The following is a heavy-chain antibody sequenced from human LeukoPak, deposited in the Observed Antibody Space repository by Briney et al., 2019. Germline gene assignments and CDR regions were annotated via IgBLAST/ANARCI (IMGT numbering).Heavy chain of an antibody. CDR3: ARDLGYDSSGVFGY. D-gene: IGHD3-22*01. CDR1: GFTFSDYY. J-gene: IGHJ4*02. CDR2: ISSSGSTI. Sequence: KAGGSLRLSCAASGFTFSDYYMSWIRQAPGKGLGWVSYISSSGSTIYYADSVKGRFTISRDNAKNSLYLQMNSLRAEDTAVYYCARDLGYDSSGVFGYWGQGTLVTVSS. V-gene: IGHV3-11*01.